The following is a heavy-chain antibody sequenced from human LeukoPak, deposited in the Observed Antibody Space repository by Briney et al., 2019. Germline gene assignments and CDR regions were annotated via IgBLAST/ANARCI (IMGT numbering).Heavy chain of an antibody. CDR3: AREGGSGWTNNWFDP. D-gene: IGHD6-19*01. V-gene: IGHV4-4*07. J-gene: IGHJ5*02. CDR1: GGSISSYY. Sequence: PSETLSLTCTVSGGSISSYYWSWIRQPAGKGLQWIGRMYTSGSTNYNPSLKSRVTLSVDTSKNQFSLKLTSVTAADTAVYYCAREGGSGWTNNWFDPWGQGTLVTVSS. CDR2: MYTSGST.